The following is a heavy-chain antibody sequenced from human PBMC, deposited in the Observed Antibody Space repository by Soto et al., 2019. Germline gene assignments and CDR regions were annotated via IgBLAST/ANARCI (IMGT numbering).Heavy chain of an antibody. CDR2: INPSGGST. CDR1: GYTFTSYY. V-gene: IGHV1-46*01. Sequence: ASVKVSCKASGYTFTSYYMHWVRQAPGQGLEWMGIINPSGGSTSYAQKFQGRVTMTRDTSTSTVYMELSSLRSEDTAVYYCAREGRTTVPSYYFDYWGQGTLVTVSS. J-gene: IGHJ4*02. CDR3: AREGRTTVPSYYFDY. D-gene: IGHD4-17*01.